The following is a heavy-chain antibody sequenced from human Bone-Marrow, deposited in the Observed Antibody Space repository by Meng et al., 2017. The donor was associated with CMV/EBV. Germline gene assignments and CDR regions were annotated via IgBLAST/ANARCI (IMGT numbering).Heavy chain of an antibody. D-gene: IGHD4-11*01. CDR3: ARDSNHNYYNYYGMEV. CDR1: GFTFSSYS. V-gene: IGHV3-21*01. Sequence: GESLKIPCAASGFTFSSYSMNWVRQAPGKGLEWVSSISSSSSYIYYADSVKGRFTISRDNAKNSLYLQKYRQRAEDTAVYYCARDSNHNYYNYYGMEVWGQGTTVTVSS. CDR2: ISSSSSYI. J-gene: IGHJ6*02.